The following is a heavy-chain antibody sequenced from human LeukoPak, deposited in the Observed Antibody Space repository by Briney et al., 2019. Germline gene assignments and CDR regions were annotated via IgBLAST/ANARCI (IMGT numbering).Heavy chain of an antibody. V-gene: IGHV3-11*01. Sequence: PGGSLRLSCAASGFTFSDYYMSWIRQAPGKGLEWVSYISSSGRTIYYADSVKGRFTISRDNAKNSLYLQMNSLRAEDTAVYYCARDENYYDSSGYPGRFDYWGQGTLVTVSS. CDR1: GFTFSDYY. J-gene: IGHJ4*02. CDR2: ISSSGRTI. CDR3: ARDENYYDSSGYPGRFDY. D-gene: IGHD3-22*01.